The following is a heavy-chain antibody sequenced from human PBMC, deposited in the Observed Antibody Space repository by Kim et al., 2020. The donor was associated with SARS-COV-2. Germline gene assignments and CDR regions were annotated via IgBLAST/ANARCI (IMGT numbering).Heavy chain of an antibody. CDR3: ATWSSSSWYLVRD. Sequence: YAQKFQDRVTMTEDTSTDTAYMELSSLRSEDTAVYYCATWSSSSWYLVRDWGQGTLVTVSS. D-gene: IGHD6-13*01. V-gene: IGHV1-24*01. J-gene: IGHJ4*02.